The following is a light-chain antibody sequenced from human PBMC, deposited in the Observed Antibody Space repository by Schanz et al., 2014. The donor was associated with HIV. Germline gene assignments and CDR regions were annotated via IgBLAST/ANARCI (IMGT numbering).Light chain of an antibody. J-gene: IGKJ2*01. CDR3: QQYGSSPPYT. Sequence: EIVMTQSPATLSVSPGERATLSCRASQSVSAYLAWPQQKPGQAPRLLIYGASSRATGIPDRFSGSGSGTDFTLTINRLEPEDCAVYYWQQYGSSPPYTFGQGPKLEIK. CDR1: QSVSAY. V-gene: IGKV3-20*01. CDR2: GAS.